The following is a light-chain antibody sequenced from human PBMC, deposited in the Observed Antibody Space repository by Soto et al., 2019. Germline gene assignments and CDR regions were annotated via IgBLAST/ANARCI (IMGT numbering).Light chain of an antibody. CDR1: SSDIGAFNY. J-gene: IGLJ1*01. CDR2: KVN. Sequence: QSALTQPASESGSPGQSITISCTGTSSDIGAFNYVSWYQHHPGKAPKLIIYKVNIRPSGISYRFSGSKSGNTASLTISGLQAEDEADYHCMSYTSSTAYVFGTGTKLTVL. V-gene: IGLV2-14*01. CDR3: MSYTSSTAYV.